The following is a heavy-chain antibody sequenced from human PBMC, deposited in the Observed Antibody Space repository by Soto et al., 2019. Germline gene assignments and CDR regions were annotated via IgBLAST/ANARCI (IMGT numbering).Heavy chain of an antibody. Sequence: EAQLEESGGGLVQPGGSLRLSCAASGFTFGNYWMHWVRQAPGRGLVWVSRIHIDGSFTSYADSVKGRFTMSRDNSKKMLFLQMNSLRAEDTAVYYCARGGISTGHYYGMDVWGQGTTVTVSS. CDR2: IHIDGSFT. D-gene: IGHD4-4*01. CDR1: GFTFGNYW. CDR3: ARGGISTGHYYGMDV. J-gene: IGHJ6*02. V-gene: IGHV3-74*01.